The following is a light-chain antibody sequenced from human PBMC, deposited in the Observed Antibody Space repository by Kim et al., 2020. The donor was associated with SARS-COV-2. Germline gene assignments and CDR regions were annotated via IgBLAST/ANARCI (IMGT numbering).Light chain of an antibody. CDR1: KLGDKF. CDR3: QVWDSGAWV. V-gene: IGLV3-1*01. Sequence: SYELTQPPSVSVSPGKTASITCSGDKLGDKFACWYQQKPGQSPVLVIYQDIRRPSGIPERFSGSSSGDTVTLTITGTQAMDEADYYCQVWDSGAWVFGGGTQLTVL. J-gene: IGLJ3*02. CDR2: QDI.